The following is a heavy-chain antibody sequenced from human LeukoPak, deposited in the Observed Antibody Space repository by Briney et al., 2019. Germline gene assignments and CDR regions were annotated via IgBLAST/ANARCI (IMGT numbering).Heavy chain of an antibody. CDR2: IYYSGST. CDR1: GGSISSSSYY. V-gene: IGHV4-39*07. Sequence: PSETLSLTCTVSGGSISSSSYYWGWIRQPPGKGLEWIGSIYYSGSTYYNPSLKSRVTISVDTSKNQFSLKLSSVTAADTAVYYCARRSGSYPLLGSFDYWGQGTLVTVSS. D-gene: IGHD1-26*01. J-gene: IGHJ4*02. CDR3: ARRSGSYPLLGSFDY.